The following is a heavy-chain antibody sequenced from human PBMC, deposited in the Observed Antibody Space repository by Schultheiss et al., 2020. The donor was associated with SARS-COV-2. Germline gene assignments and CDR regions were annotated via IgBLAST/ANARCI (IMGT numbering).Heavy chain of an antibody. D-gene: IGHD2-2*02. J-gene: IGHJ5*02. CDR2: ISSSSSTI. CDR1: GFTFSSYS. V-gene: IGHV3-48*04. Sequence: GGSLRLSCAASGFTFSSYSMNWVRQAPGKGLEWVSYISSSSSTIYYADSVKGRFTISRDNAKNSLYLQMNSLRAEDTAVYYCARVPIPAAIGIGWFDPWGQGTLVTVSS. CDR3: ARVPIPAAIGIGWFDP.